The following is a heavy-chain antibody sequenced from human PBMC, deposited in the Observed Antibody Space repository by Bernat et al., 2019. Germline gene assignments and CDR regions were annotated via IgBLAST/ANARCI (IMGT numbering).Heavy chain of an antibody. D-gene: IGHD3-22*01. CDR2: IIPIFGTA. V-gene: IGHV1-69*01. Sequence: QVQLVQSGAEVKKPGSSVKVSCKASGGTFSSYAISWVRQAPGQGLEWMGGIIPIFGTANYAQKFQGRVTITADESTSTAYMELSSLRSEDTAVYYCASGTYDYDSSGYFHSAVLRYDAFDIWGQGTMVTVSS. CDR3: ASGTYDYDSSGYFHSAVLRYDAFDI. CDR1: GGTFSSYA. J-gene: IGHJ3*02.